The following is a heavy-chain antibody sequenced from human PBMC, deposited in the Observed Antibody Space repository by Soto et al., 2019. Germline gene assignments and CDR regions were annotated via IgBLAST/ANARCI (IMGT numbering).Heavy chain of an antibody. J-gene: IGHJ4*02. V-gene: IGHV4-59*01. Sequence: QVQLQESGPGLVKPSETLSLTCTVSGDSIRSYYWNWIRQSPGKGLEWIGYIYSSGHTNYNPSLKSRVTRSLDTSKNQFSLILNSVTAADTAVYYCARDSFTAGLYFDYWGRGTLVTVSS. D-gene: IGHD2-8*02. CDR1: GDSIRSYY. CDR2: IYSSGHT. CDR3: ARDSFTAGLYFDY.